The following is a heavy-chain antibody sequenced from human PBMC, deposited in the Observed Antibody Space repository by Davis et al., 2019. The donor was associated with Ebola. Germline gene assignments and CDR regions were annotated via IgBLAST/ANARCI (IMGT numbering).Heavy chain of an antibody. CDR1: GFTFSGSS. CDR3: TRGVSWRSGTPLDY. J-gene: IGHJ4*02. Sequence: GGSLRLSCAASGFTFSGSSMQWVRQAPGKGLEWVGRIRTTAYNYATVYPASVKGRFTISRDDSKSTTYLQMKSLRIEDTAVYYCTRGVSWRSGTPLDYWGQGTLVTVSS. CDR2: IRTTAYNYAT. D-gene: IGHD3-10*01. V-gene: IGHV3-73*01.